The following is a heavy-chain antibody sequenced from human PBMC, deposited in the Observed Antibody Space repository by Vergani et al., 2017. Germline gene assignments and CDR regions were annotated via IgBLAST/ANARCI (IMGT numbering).Heavy chain of an antibody. Sequence: QVQLVPSGAEVKTPGASVKVSCKASGYTFTSYGISRLRQAPGQGLEWMGWISAYNGNTNYAQKLQGRVTMTTDTSTSTAYMELRSLRSDDTAVYYCARAGYNWNYHDAFDIWGQGTMVTVSS. D-gene: IGHD1-7*01. J-gene: IGHJ3*02. CDR3: ARAGYNWNYHDAFDI. CDR2: ISAYNGNT. V-gene: IGHV1-18*04. CDR1: GYTFTSYG.